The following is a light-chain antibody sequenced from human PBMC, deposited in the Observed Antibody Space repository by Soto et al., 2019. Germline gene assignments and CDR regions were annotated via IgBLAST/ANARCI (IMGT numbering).Light chain of an antibody. CDR2: GAS. V-gene: IGKV3-20*01. CDR1: QSVSSSY. CDR3: QHYGSSPYT. J-gene: IGKJ2*01. Sequence: EIVLTQSPGTLSLSPGERATLSCRASQSVSSSYLAWYQQKPGQAPTLLIYGASSRATGIPDRFSGSGSGTDFTVTISRLEPEDFAVYYCQHYGSSPYTFGQGTKLEI.